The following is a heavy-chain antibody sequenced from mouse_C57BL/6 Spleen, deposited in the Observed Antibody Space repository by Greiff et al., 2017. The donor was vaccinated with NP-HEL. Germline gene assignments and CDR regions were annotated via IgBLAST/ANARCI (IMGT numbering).Heavy chain of an antibody. CDR3: APTNPYDGYSWFAY. D-gene: IGHD2-3*01. Sequence: QVHVKQSGAELVKPGASVKLSCKASGYTFTSYWMHWVKQRPGQGLEWIGMIHPNSGSTNYNEKFKSKATLTVDKSSSTAYMQLSSLTSEDSAVYYCAPTNPYDGYSWFAYWGQGTLVTVSA. J-gene: IGHJ3*01. CDR1: GYTFTSYW. V-gene: IGHV1-64*01. CDR2: IHPNSGST.